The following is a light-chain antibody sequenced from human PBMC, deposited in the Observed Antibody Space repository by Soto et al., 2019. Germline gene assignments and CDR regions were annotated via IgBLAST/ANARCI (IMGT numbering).Light chain of an antibody. CDR1: SSNIGAGYD. J-gene: IGLJ2*01. V-gene: IGLV1-40*01. CDR3: QSYDNSLSGSKV. Sequence: QSVLTQPPSVSGAPGQRVTISCTGSSSNIGAGYDVHWYQQLPGTAPKLLIYGINNRPSGVPDRFSGSKSDISASLAITGLQAEDEADYYCQSYDNSLSGSKVFGGGTKLTVL. CDR2: GIN.